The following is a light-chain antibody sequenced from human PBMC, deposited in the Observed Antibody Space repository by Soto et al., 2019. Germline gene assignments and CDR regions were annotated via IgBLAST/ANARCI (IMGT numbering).Light chain of an antibody. CDR3: QQYGSSPYT. J-gene: IGKJ2*01. CDR1: QSIGSY. V-gene: IGKV3-11*01. CDR2: DAS. Sequence: EIVLTQSPATLSLSLGERATLSCRASQSIGSYLAWYQHKLGQPPRLLIDDASNRATGIPVRFSGSGSGTDFTLTISSLEPEDFAVYYCQQYGSSPYTFGQGTKVDIK.